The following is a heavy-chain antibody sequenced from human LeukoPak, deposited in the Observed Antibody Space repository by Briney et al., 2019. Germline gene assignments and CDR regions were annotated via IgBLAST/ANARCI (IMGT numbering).Heavy chain of an antibody. CDR1: GFTFSSYS. D-gene: IGHD5-12*01. CDR3: ARVIGGYGDY. J-gene: IGHJ4*02. CDR2: ISSSSNYI. V-gene: IGHV3-21*01. Sequence: PGRSLRLSCAASGFTFSSYSMKWVRQAPGKGREWVSSISSSSNYIYYADSVKGRFTISRDNAKNSLYLQMNSLRAEDTAVYYCARVIGGYGDYWGQGTLVTVSS.